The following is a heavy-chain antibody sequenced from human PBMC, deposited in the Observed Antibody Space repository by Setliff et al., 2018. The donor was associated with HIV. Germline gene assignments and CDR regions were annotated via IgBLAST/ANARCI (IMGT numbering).Heavy chain of an antibody. D-gene: IGHD4-17*01. Sequence: GASVKVSCKASGYTFTSYKMHWVRQAPGQGLEWMGIINPSDGSRRYAQKFQDRLTMTRDTTTTTVYMELSSLGCEDTAVYYCAIGSVTTKDYWGQGTLVTVSS. CDR1: GYTFTSYK. J-gene: IGHJ4*02. V-gene: IGHV1-46*01. CDR2: INPSDGSR. CDR3: AIGSVTTKDY.